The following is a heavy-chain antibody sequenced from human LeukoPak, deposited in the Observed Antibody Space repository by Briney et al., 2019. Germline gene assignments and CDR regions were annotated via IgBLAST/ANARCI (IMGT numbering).Heavy chain of an antibody. V-gene: IGHV3-23*01. D-gene: IGHD1-1*01. CDR1: GFSFRGYS. Sequence: PGGSLRLSCTASGFSFRGYSMNWVRQAPGKGLEWVSVINYNGETTYYADSVKGRFTISRDNSKNTLYLQMDSLRAEDTAVYYRAKSSTNINCRHFDCWGQGTLVTVAS. CDR3: AKSSTNINCRHFDC. J-gene: IGHJ4*02. CDR2: INYNGETT.